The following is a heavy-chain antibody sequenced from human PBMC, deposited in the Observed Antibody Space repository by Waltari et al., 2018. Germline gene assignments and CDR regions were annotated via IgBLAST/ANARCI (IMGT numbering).Heavy chain of an antibody. D-gene: IGHD2-21*02. CDR2: ISSSSSTI. CDR3: ARDVRGGAYCGGDCYMP. CDR1: GFTFSSYS. J-gene: IGHJ5*02. Sequence: EVQLVESGGGLVQPGGSLRLSCAASGFTFSSYSMNWVRQAPGTGLEWVSYISSSSSTIYYADSVKGRFTISRDNAKNSLYLQMNSLRAEDTAVYYCARDVRGGAYCGGDCYMPWGQGTLVTVSS. V-gene: IGHV3-48*01.